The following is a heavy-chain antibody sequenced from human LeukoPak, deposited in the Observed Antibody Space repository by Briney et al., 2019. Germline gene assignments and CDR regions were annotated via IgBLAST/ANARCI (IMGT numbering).Heavy chain of an antibody. Sequence: GGSLRLSWAASGFIFSTYGIFSTYGMHWVRQAPGKGLEWVAIISFDGSTKYRFTISRDNSKNTLYVQVNSLRAEDTAIYYCAKDHGHYGDYHDYWGQGTLVTVSS. D-gene: IGHD4-17*01. CDR1: GFIFSTY. V-gene: IGHV3-30*18. J-gene: IGHJ4*02. CDR3: AKDHGHYGDYHDY. CDR2: ISFDGSTK.